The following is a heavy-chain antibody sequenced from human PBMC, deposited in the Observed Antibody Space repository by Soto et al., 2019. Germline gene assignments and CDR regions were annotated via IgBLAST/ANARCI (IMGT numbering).Heavy chain of an antibody. V-gene: IGHV3-23*01. D-gene: IGHD4-17*01. CDR2: ISGSGGST. CDR3: AGHYGDLYDAFDI. J-gene: IGHJ3*02. Sequence: EVQLLESGGGLVQPGGSLRLSCAASGFTFSSYAMSWVRQAPGKGLEWVSAISGSGGSTYYADSVKGRFTISRDNSKNPLYLQMNSLRAEDTAVYYCAGHYGDLYDAFDIWGQGTRVTVSS. CDR1: GFTFSSYA.